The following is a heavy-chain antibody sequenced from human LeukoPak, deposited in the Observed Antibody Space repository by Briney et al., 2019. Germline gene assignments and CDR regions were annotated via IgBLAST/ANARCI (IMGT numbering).Heavy chain of an antibody. V-gene: IGHV4-59*01. Sequence: SETLSLTCTVSGGSLSSYYWSWIRQPPGKGLEWIGYIYYSGSTNYNPSLKSRVTISVDTSKNQFSLKLSSVTAADTAVYYCARGELGIEDAFDIWGQGTMVTVSS. CDR1: GGSLSSYY. CDR3: ARGELGIEDAFDI. CDR2: IYYSGST. J-gene: IGHJ3*02. D-gene: IGHD7-27*01.